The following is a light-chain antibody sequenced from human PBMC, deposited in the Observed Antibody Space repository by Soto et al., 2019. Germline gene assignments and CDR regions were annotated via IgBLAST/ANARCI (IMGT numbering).Light chain of an antibody. CDR3: ETWDSNTRV. V-gene: IGLV4-60*02. CDR2: LEGSGSY. J-gene: IGLJ1*01. CDR1: SGHSSYI. Sequence: QPVLTQSSSASASLGSSVKLTCTLSSGHSSYIIAWHQQQPGKAPRYLMKLEGSGSYNKGSGVPDRFSGSSSGADRYLTISNLLFEDEADYYCETWDSNTRVFGTGTQLTVL.